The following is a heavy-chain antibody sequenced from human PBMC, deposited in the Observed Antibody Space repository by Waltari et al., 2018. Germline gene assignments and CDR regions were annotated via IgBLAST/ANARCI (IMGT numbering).Heavy chain of an antibody. V-gene: IGHV1-8*03. CDR1: GYTFTSND. CDR3: ARVPPDYGGDL. Sequence: QVQLVQSGAEVKKPGASVKVYCKACGYTFTSNDINWVRQATGQGLEWMGWMNPNSGNTGYAQKFQGRVTITRNTSISTAYMELSSLRSEDTAVYYCARVPPDYGGDLWGQGTLVTVSS. D-gene: IGHD3-10*01. CDR2: MNPNSGNT. J-gene: IGHJ4*02.